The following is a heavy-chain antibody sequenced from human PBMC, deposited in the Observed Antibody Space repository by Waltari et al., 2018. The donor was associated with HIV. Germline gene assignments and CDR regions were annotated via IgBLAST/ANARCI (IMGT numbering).Heavy chain of an antibody. CDR3: ARDWGVTTGPFDF. D-gene: IGHD4-4*01. CDR1: GSSITSGYY. CDR2: IHYNGRA. V-gene: IGHV4-38-2*02. Sequence: QVQLQESGPGLVQTLETLSLTCAVSGSSITSGYYWAWTRQSPGKGLEWIATIHYNGRAAYHPSLGGRVLVSLDPSKNQFSLKMRYVTAADTAIYYCARDWGVTTGPFDFWGQGTQVTVSS. J-gene: IGHJ4*02.